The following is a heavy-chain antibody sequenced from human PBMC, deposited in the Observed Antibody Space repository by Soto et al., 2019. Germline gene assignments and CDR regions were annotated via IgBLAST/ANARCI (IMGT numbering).Heavy chain of an antibody. V-gene: IGHV1-69*01. CDR2: IIPIFGAA. CDR1: GGTFSSYA. D-gene: IGHD3-10*01. Sequence: QVQLVQSGAEVKKPGSSVKVSCKASGGTFSSYAISWVRQAPGQGLEWMGGIIPIFGAANYAQKFQGRVTFTADESTSQAYMELSSRRSEDTAVYYCAIGITMVRGVIIESYYCYGMDVWGQGTTVTVSS. J-gene: IGHJ6*02. CDR3: AIGITMVRGVIIESYYCYGMDV.